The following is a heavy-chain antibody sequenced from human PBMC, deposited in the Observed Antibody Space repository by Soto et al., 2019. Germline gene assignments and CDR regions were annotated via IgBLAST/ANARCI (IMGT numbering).Heavy chain of an antibody. CDR1: GFTFSDFY. CDR2: ISPDDSKI. CDR3: AKGHTRMEP. V-gene: IGHV3-11*01. Sequence: QVQLVEAGGGLVTPGGSLRLSCAASGFTFSDFYMSWIRQAPGKGLEWVSYISPDDSKINHADSVKGSFTKSRDNAKNPLYLQMNSLRAEDTAVYYCAKGHTRMEPWGQGTLVIVSS. D-gene: IGHD2-8*01. J-gene: IGHJ5*02.